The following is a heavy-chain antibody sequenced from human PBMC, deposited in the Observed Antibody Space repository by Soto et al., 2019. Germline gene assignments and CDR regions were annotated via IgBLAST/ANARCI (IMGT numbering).Heavy chain of an antibody. CDR3: ARAEGYCTDGVCWDYCMDV. Sequence: GGSLRLSCAVSGFTFRSYSMNWVRQAPGKGLEWVSSISSSSSYIYYADSVKGRFTISRDNAKNSLYLQVNSLRAEDTAVYYCARAEGYCTDGVCWDYCMDVWGQGTTVTVSS. V-gene: IGHV3-21*01. D-gene: IGHD2-8*01. CDR1: GFTFRSYS. J-gene: IGHJ6*02. CDR2: ISSSSSYI.